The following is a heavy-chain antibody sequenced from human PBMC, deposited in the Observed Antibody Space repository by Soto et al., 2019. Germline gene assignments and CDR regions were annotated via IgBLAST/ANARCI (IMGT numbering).Heavy chain of an antibody. D-gene: IGHD3-22*01. Sequence: QVQLVESGAEVKKPGASVKVSCKASGYTFTDYGISWVRQAPGQGLEWMGWISGYNGNTKYAQKFQGRVTMTTDTPTNTAYMELRSLRSDAPAVYYCASARGYADDSSGIYYYHYGLDAWGQGTAVTVT. CDR3: ASARGYADDSSGIYYYHYGLDA. J-gene: IGHJ6*02. V-gene: IGHV1-18*04. CDR1: GYTFTDYG. CDR2: ISGYNGNT.